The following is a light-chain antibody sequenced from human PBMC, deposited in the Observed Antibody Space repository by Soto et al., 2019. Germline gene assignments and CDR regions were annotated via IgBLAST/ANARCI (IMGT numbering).Light chain of an antibody. Sequence: QSVLTQPASVSGSPGQSITISCTGSSSDIGGYNYVSWYQQHPGKAPKLLIYDVSYRPSGISDRFSGSKSGNTASLTISGLQPEDEADYYCSSYGASRTLFGGGTKVTVL. V-gene: IGLV2-14*03. CDR1: SSDIGGYNY. CDR2: DVS. CDR3: SSYGASRTL. J-gene: IGLJ2*01.